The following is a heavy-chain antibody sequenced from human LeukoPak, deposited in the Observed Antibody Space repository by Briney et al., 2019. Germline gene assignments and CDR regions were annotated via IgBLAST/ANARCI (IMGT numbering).Heavy chain of an antibody. J-gene: IGHJ4*02. Sequence: GGSLRLSCAASGFTYSSYAMHWVRQAPGKGLAWVAVISYDGSNKYYADSVKGRFTISRDNSKTTLYPQMNSLRAEDTAVYYCARGHRRDGYNLGFDYWGQGTLVTVSS. CDR2: ISYDGSNK. V-gene: IGHV3-30*04. CDR1: GFTYSSYA. CDR3: ARGHRRDGYNLGFDY. D-gene: IGHD5-24*01.